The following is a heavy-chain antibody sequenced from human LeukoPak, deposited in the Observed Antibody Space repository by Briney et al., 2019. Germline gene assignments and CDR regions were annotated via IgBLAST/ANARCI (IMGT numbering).Heavy chain of an antibody. V-gene: IGHV1-2*02. Sequence: ASVNVSCKASGYTFTGYYMHWVRQAPGQGLEWMGWINPNSGGTNYAQKFQGRVTMTRDTSISTAYLEVTRLRSDDTAVYFCARAPSPHSTGWYEMFDSWGQGTLVTVSS. D-gene: IGHD6-19*01. CDR2: INPNSGGT. CDR1: GYTFTGYY. CDR3: ARAPSPHSTGWYEMFDS. J-gene: IGHJ4*02.